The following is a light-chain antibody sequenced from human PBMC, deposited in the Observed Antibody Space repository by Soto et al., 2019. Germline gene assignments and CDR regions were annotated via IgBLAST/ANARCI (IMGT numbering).Light chain of an antibody. Sequence: DIQMTQSPSTLSASVGDRVTISCRASQNIFSRLAWYQQKPGQAPKALIFDAFNLQSGVPPRFSGSGSGTEFTLTISGLQPDDFATYYCQQYHTFYTFGQGTRVEIK. CDR1: QNIFSR. J-gene: IGKJ2*01. V-gene: IGKV1-5*01. CDR2: DAF. CDR3: QQYHTFYT.